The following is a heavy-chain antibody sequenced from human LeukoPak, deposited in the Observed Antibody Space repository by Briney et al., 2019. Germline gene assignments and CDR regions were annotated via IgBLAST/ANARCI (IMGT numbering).Heavy chain of an antibody. CDR3: ASGSSVDCSRTSCPPSDY. J-gene: IGHJ4*02. Sequence: GGSLRLSCGASGFTVSNNYMSWVRQAPGKGLEWVAVISFDGTNKYYADSVKGRFTISRDNSKNTLYVQMNSLRGDDTGVYYCASGSSVDCSRTSCPPSDYWGQGTLVTVSS. D-gene: IGHD2-2*01. CDR1: GFTVSNNY. V-gene: IGHV3-30-3*01. CDR2: ISFDGTNK.